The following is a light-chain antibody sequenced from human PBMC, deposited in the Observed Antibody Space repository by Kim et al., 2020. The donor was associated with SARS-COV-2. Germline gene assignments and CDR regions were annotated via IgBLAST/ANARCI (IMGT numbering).Light chain of an antibody. J-gene: IGKJ2*01. CDR1: QSITRW. Sequence: SASVGDRVTITCRARQSITRWLAWYQQKPGKAPKLLIYDASGLKSGVPSRFSGSGSGTEFTLTISSLQPDDFATYYCQQYNTYSYTFGQGTKLEIK. CDR3: QQYNTYSYT. V-gene: IGKV1-5*01. CDR2: DAS.